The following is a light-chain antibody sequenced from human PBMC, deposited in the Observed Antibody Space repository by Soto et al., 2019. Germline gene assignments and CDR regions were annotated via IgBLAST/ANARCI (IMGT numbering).Light chain of an antibody. CDR3: QQSYSTPIT. Sequence: DIQVTRCPGCLSWCGGGRVSITCRASQSISSYLNWYQQKPGKAPKLLIYAASSLQSGVPSRFSGSGSGTDFTLTISSLQPEDFATYYCQQSYSTPITFGQGTRLEI. CDR1: QSISSY. V-gene: IGKV1-39*01. CDR2: AAS. J-gene: IGKJ5*01.